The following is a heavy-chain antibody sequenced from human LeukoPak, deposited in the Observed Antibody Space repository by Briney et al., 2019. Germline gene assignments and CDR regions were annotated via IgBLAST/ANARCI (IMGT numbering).Heavy chain of an antibody. CDR3: ARGGDILTGYYNIPFDY. D-gene: IGHD3-9*01. Sequence: ASQTLSLTCTVSGGSISSGDYYWSWIRQPPGKGLEWIGYIYYSGSTYYNPSLKSRVTISVDTSKNQFSLKLSSVTAADTAVYYCARGGDILTGYYNIPFDYWGQGTLVTVSS. V-gene: IGHV4-30-4*01. J-gene: IGHJ4*02. CDR2: IYYSGST. CDR1: GGSISSGDYY.